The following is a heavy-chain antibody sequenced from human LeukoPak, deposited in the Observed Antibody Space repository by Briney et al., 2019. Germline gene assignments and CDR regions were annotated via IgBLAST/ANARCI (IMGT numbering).Heavy chain of an antibody. CDR2: IYYSGSS. V-gene: IGHV4-39*01. CDR1: GGSIRSSSYF. CDR3: ARQSGVSSDNYFGMDV. D-gene: IGHD1-26*01. J-gene: IGHJ6*02. Sequence: SETLSLTCTVSGGSIRSSSYFWGWIRQPPGKGLEWIGYIYYSGSSYYNPSLKSRVTISVDTSKNQFSLKMSSVTAADTAVFYCARQSGVSSDNYFGMDVRGQGTTVTVSS.